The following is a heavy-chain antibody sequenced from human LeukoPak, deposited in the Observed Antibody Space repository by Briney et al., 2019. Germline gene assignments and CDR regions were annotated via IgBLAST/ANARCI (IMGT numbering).Heavy chain of an antibody. CDR2: INSDGSST. CDR3: ARVPITLAGTKDAKYFQH. J-gene: IGHJ1*01. CDR1: GFTFSSYA. V-gene: IGHV3-74*01. Sequence: GGSLRLSCAASGFTFSSYAMSWVRQAPGKGLVWVSRINSDGSSTTYADSVKGRFTISRDNAKNTLYLQMNSLRAEDTALYYCARVPITLAGTKDAKYFQHWGQGTLVTVSS. D-gene: IGHD6-19*01.